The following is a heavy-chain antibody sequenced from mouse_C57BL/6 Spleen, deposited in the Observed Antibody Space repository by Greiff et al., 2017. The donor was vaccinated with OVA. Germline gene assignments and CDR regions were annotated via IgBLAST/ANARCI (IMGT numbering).Heavy chain of an antibody. CDR2: ISNGGGST. J-gene: IGHJ2*01. Sequence: DVHLVESGGGLVQPGGSLKLSCAASGFTFSDYYMYWVRQTPEKRLEWVAYISNGGGSTYYPDTVKGRFTISRDNAKNTLYLQMSRLKSEDTAMYYCARLYYGNYPFFDDWGQGTTLTVSS. CDR3: ARLYYGNYPFFDD. CDR1: GFTFSDYY. D-gene: IGHD2-1*01. V-gene: IGHV5-12*01.